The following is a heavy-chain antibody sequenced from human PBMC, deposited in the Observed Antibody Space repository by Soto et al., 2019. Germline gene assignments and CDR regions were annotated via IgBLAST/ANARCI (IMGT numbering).Heavy chain of an antibody. CDR3: ARGMGYSYGSSFDY. D-gene: IGHD5-18*01. V-gene: IGHV1-69*13. J-gene: IGHJ4*02. CDR2: IIPIFGTA. CDR1: GGTFSSYA. Sequence: SVKVSCKASGGTFSSYAISWVRQAPGQGLEWMGGIIPIFGTANYAQKFQGRVTVTADESTSTAYMELSSLRSEDTAVYYCARGMGYSYGSSFDYWGQGTLVTVSS.